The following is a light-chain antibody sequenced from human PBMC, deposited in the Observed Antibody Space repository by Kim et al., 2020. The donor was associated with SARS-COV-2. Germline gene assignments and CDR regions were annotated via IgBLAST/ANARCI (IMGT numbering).Light chain of an antibody. V-gene: IGKV1-33*01. CDR2: DAS. J-gene: IGKJ4*01. Sequence: DIQMTQSPSSLSASVGDRVIITCQASQDISTYLNWYQQKPGKAPKFLIYDASNLATGVPSRFSGSGSGTEFTFTISSLQPEDIATYYCQQYDNLPLTFGGGTKLEI. CDR3: QQYDNLPLT. CDR1: QDISTY.